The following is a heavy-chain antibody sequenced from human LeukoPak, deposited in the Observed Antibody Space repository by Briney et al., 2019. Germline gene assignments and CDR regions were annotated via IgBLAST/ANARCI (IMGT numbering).Heavy chain of an antibody. Sequence: GGSLRLSCAASGFTFSSYSMNWVRQAPGKGLECVSSISSSSSYIYYADSVKGRFTISRDNAKNSLYLQMNSLRAEDTAVYYCARDPFEIVGPYFDYWGPGTLVTVSS. CDR1: GFTFSSYS. D-gene: IGHD1-26*01. V-gene: IGHV3-21*01. J-gene: IGHJ4*02. CDR2: ISSSSSYI. CDR3: ARDPFEIVGPYFDY.